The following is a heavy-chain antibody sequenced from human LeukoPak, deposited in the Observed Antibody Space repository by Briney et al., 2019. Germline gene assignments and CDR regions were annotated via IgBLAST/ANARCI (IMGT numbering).Heavy chain of an antibody. D-gene: IGHD3-3*01. CDR1: GEPFSGYY. CDR2: INRDGRT. Sequence: SETLSLTCAVSGEPFSGYYWTWIRQSPGKGLEWIGQINRDGRTKYEPSLKSRVTMSIDTSKNHFSLNLTLVTAADTAVYYCARLVPEKFFEWDPEGYFDYWGRGTLVTVSS. J-gene: IGHJ4*02. V-gene: IGHV4-34*01. CDR3: ARLVPEKFFEWDPEGYFDY.